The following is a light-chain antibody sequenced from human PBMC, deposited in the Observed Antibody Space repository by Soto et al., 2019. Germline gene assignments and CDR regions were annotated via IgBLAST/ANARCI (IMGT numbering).Light chain of an antibody. J-gene: IGLJ1*01. CDR1: SSDVGGYNY. Sequence: QSPLTQPASVSGSPGQSITISCTGTSSDVGGYNYVSWYQHHPRNAPKLMIFDVSNRPSGVSNRFSGSKSGNTASLTISGLQPEDEDDYYCSSYTTSNTRQIVFGTGTKVTVL. CDR2: DVS. CDR3: SSYTTSNTRQIV. V-gene: IGLV2-14*03.